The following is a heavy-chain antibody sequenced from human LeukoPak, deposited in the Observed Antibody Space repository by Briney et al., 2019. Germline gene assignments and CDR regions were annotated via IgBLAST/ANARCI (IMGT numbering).Heavy chain of an antibody. J-gene: IGHJ6*03. CDR3: ASLTGTTDYYYYYMDV. CDR2: INHSGST. D-gene: IGHD1-20*01. CDR1: GGSFSGYY. V-gene: IGHV4-34*01. Sequence: SETLSLTCAVYGGSFSGYYWSWIRQPPGKGLEWIGEINHSGSTNYNPSLKSRVTISVDTSKDQFSVTLTSVTAADTAVYYCASLTGTTDYYYYYMDVWGKGTTVTVSS.